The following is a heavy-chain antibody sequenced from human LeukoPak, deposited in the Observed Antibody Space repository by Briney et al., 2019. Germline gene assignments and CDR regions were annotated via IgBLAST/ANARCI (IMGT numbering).Heavy chain of an antibody. CDR2: IYHSGST. CDR1: GGSISSSNW. Sequence: KTSGTLSLTCAVSGGSISSSNWWSWVRQPSGKGLEWIGEIYHSGSTNYNPSLKSRVTISVDKSKNQFSLKLSSVTAADTAVYYCARLPRRGYSYGTSSNWFDPWGQGTLVTVSS. CDR3: ARLPRRGYSYGTSSNWFDP. D-gene: IGHD5-18*01. J-gene: IGHJ5*02. V-gene: IGHV4-4*02.